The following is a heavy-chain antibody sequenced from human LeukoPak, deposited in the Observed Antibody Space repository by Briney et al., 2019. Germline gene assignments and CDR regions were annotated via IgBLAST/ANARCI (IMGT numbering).Heavy chain of an antibody. Sequence: ASVKVSCKASGYTFTGYYMHWVRPAPGQGLAWMGWINPNSGGTNYAQKFQGRVTMTRDTSISTAYVGLSRLRSDDTAVYYCARDKYVSLSPPDYGDYDDYGMDVWGQGTTVTVSS. CDR2: INPNSGGT. V-gene: IGHV1-2*02. CDR3: ARDKYVSLSPPDYGDYDDYGMDV. CDR1: GYTFTGYY. J-gene: IGHJ6*02. D-gene: IGHD4-17*01.